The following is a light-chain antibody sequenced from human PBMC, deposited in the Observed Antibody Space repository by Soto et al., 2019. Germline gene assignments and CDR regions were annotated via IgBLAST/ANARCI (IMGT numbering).Light chain of an antibody. Sequence: ESPMTQSPSTLSASVGDRVTITCRASQSISSWLAWYQQKPGKAPKLLIYKASSLESGVPARFGGSGSGTEFTLTISSLQPDDFATYYCQQYNVYSWTFGQGTKADIK. J-gene: IGKJ1*01. V-gene: IGKV1-5*03. CDR3: QQYNVYSWT. CDR2: KAS. CDR1: QSISSW.